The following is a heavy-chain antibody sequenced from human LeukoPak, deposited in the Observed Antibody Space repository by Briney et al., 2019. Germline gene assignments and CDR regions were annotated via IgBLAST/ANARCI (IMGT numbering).Heavy chain of an antibody. CDR3: ARRDGYNWYYFDY. CDR2: IRYDGSNK. Sequence: GGSLRLSCAASGFSFSTHSMQWFRQAPGKGLEWVAFIRYDGSNKYYADSVKGRFTISRDNSKNTLYLQMNSLRAEDTAVYYCARRDGYNWYYFDYWGQGTLVTVSS. CDR1: GFSFSTHS. J-gene: IGHJ4*02. V-gene: IGHV3-30*02. D-gene: IGHD5-24*01.